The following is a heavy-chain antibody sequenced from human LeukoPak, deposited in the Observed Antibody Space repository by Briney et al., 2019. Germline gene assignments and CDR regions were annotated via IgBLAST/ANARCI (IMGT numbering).Heavy chain of an antibody. D-gene: IGHD6-13*01. CDR2: IKQDGSEK. CDR3: AREGRVVVRPGIAAAGPYGGIDY. J-gene: IGHJ4*02. Sequence: GALRLSCAASGFTFGSYWMSWVRQAPEKGLEWVANIKQDGSEKYYVDSVKGRFTISRDNAKNSLYLQMNSLRAEDTAVYYCAREGRVVVRPGIAAAGPYGGIDYWGQGTLVTVSS. CDR1: GFTFGSYW. V-gene: IGHV3-7*01.